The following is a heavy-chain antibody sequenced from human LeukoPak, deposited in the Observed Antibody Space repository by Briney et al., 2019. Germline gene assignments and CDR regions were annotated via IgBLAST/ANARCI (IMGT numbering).Heavy chain of an antibody. J-gene: IGHJ4*02. V-gene: IGHV1-8*03. CDR3: AVLSSGSYLAPIDY. Sequence: ASVKVSCKASGYTFTSYDINWVRQATGQGLEWMGWMNPNSGNTGYAQKFQGRVTITRNTSISTAYMELSSLRSEDTAVYYCAVLSSGSYLAPIDYWGQGTLVTVSS. CDR1: GYTFTSYD. CDR2: MNPNSGNT. D-gene: IGHD1-26*01.